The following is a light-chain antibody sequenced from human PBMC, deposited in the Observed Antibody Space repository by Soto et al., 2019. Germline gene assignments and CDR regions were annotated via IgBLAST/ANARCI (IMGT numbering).Light chain of an antibody. J-gene: IGKJ5*01. CDR3: QQSFRSPIT. V-gene: IGKV1-39*01. Sequence: DIQMTQSPSSLSASVVDTVTMTCRASQSIALSVNWYQQKPGKAPKLLIYVAFTLESGVPSRFSGSGSGTEFTLTIRSLQPEDFATYYCQQSFRSPITFGQGTRLEI. CDR2: VAF. CDR1: QSIALS.